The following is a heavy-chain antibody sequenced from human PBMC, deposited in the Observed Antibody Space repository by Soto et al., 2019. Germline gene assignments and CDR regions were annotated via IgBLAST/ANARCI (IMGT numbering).Heavy chain of an antibody. V-gene: IGHV4-31*03. Sequence: SETLSLTCTVSGGSISSGGYYWSWIRQHPGKGLEWVGYGYYTGSSYYNPSRKSRVTISVDASKNQLSLRLASVTAADTAVYYCARDLRGYSRYDYLDYWGQGIPVTVSS. CDR1: GGSISSGGYY. CDR3: ARDLRGYSRYDYLDY. CDR2: GYYTGSS. J-gene: IGHJ4*02. D-gene: IGHD5-12*01.